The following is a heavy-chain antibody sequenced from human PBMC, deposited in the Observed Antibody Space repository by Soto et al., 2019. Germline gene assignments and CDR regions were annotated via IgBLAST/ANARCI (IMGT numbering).Heavy chain of an antibody. CDR3: ARPSGYCSGGSCFPFDY. Sequence: EVQLVESGGGLVQPGGSLRLSRAASGFSFSGYWMTWVRQAPGKGLEWVANIKQDGSEKYYVDSVKGRFTISRDNAKNSLYLQMNSLRAEDTAVYYCARPSGYCSGGSCFPFDYWGQGTLVTVSS. D-gene: IGHD2-15*01. CDR1: GFSFSGYW. J-gene: IGHJ4*02. V-gene: IGHV3-7*01. CDR2: IKQDGSEK.